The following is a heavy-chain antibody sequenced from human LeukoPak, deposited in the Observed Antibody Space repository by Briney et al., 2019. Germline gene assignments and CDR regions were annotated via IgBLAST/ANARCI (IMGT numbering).Heavy chain of an antibody. V-gene: IGHV1-18*01. CDR2: ISAYNGNT. Sequence: ASVKVSCKASGYTFTSYGISWVRRAPGQGLEWVGWISAYNGNTNYAQKLQGRVTMTTDTSTSTAYMELRSLRSDDTAVYYCARDRAMVRGVIDYYYYGMDVWGQGTTVTVSS. J-gene: IGHJ6*02. D-gene: IGHD3-10*01. CDR1: GYTFTSYG. CDR3: ARDRAMVRGVIDYYYYGMDV.